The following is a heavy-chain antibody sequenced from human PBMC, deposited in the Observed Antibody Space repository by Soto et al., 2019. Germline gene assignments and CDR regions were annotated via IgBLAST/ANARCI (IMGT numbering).Heavy chain of an antibody. J-gene: IGHJ6*03. CDR1: GDSVSSNSAA. CDR2: TYYRSRWYN. Sequence: QVQLQQSGPGLVKPSQTLSLTCAISGDSVSSNSAAWNWIRRSPSGGLEWLGRTYYRSRWYNDYAVSVRSRITIHPDTSKNQFSLHLNSVTPEDTAVYYCAGTTSRQWYYMDVWGKGTTVTVSS. V-gene: IGHV6-1*01. CDR3: AGTTSRQWYYMDV. D-gene: IGHD1-7*01.